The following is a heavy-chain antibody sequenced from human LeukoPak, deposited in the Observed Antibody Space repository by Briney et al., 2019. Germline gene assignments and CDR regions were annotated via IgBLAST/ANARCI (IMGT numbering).Heavy chain of an antibody. Sequence: ASVKVSCKASGYIFNSYGISWVRQAPGQGLEWMGWISAFNGNTNYAQKFQGRVTMTTGTSTNTAYMELRSLSSDDTAVYFCARDLVGANGVFDYWGQGTLVTVSS. J-gene: IGHJ4*02. CDR3: ARDLVGANGVFDY. CDR1: GYIFNSYG. CDR2: ISAFNGNT. V-gene: IGHV1-18*01. D-gene: IGHD1-26*01.